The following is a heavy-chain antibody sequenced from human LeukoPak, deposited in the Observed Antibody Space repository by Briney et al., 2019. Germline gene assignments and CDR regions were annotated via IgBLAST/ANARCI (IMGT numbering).Heavy chain of an antibody. CDR1: GFTFSTYW. Sequence: KCGGSMTLSCAASGFTFSTYWMHWVRQAPGKGLVWVSRIKSDGSTNYADSVKGRFTISRDNAKNTVSLQMNSLRPEDTGVYYCARAPSEIGGYYPEYFRHWGKGTLVTVSS. D-gene: IGHD3-22*01. J-gene: IGHJ1*01. CDR3: ARAPSEIGGYYPEYFRH. CDR2: IKSDGST. V-gene: IGHV3-74*01.